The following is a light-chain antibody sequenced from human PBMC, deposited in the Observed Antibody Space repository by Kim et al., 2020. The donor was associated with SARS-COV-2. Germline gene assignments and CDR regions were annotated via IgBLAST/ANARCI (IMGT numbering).Light chain of an antibody. V-gene: IGLV3-1*01. CDR1: KLGDKY. J-gene: IGLJ2*01. CDR2: QDS. Sequence: SYELTQPPSVSVSPGQTASITCSGDKLGDKYACWYQQKPGQSPVLVIYQDSKRPSGIPERFSGSNSGNTATLTISGTQAMDEADYYCQACDSSVVFGGVT. CDR3: QACDSSVV.